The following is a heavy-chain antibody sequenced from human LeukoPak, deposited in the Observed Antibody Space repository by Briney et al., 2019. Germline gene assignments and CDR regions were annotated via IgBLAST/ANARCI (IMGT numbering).Heavy chain of an antibody. CDR3: ARDQIRYCSSSSCSYFDY. V-gene: IGHV3-30-3*01. J-gene: IGHJ4*02. Sequence: GGSLRLSRAASGFTFNRYTIHWVRQAPGKGLEWVAVISYDGTNKYYADSVKGRFTISRDNSKNTLYLQMNSLRAEDTAVYYCARDQIRYCSSSSCSYFDYWGQGTLVTVSS. CDR1: GFTFNRYT. CDR2: ISYDGTNK. D-gene: IGHD2-2*01.